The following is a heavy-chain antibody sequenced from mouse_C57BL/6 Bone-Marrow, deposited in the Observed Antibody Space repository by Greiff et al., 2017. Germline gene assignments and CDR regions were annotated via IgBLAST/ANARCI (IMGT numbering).Heavy chain of an antibody. V-gene: IGHV3-6*01. D-gene: IGHD1-2*01. CDR1: GYSITSGYY. J-gene: IGHJ2*01. CDR3: ARRGLLRPYFDY. Sequence: EVKLMESGPGLVKPSQSLSFTCSVTGYSITSGYYWNWIRQFPGNKLEWMGYISYDGSNNYNPSLKNRISITRDTSKNQFFLKLNSVTTEDTATYYCARRGLLRPYFDYWGQGTTLTVSS. CDR2: ISYDGSN.